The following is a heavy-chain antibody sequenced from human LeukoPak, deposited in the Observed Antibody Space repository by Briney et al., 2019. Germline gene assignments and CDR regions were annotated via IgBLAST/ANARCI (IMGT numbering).Heavy chain of an antibody. J-gene: IGHJ6*03. Sequence: GASVKVSCKASGGTFSSYAISWVRQAPGQGLEWMGGIIPIFGTANYAQKFQGRVTITADESTSTAYMELSSLRSEDTAVYYCARDQYVTYYYDSSGYHFPPPYYYMDVWGKGTTVTISS. CDR2: IIPIFGTA. D-gene: IGHD3-22*01. V-gene: IGHV1-69*13. CDR1: GGTFSSYA. CDR3: ARDQYVTYYYDSSGYHFPPPYYYMDV.